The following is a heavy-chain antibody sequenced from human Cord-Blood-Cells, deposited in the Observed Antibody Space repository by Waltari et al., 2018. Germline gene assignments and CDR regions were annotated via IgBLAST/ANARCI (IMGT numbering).Heavy chain of an antibody. Sequence: QVQLVQSGAEVKKPGSSVKVSCKASGGTFSSYAISWVRQDPGQGLEWMGGIIPIFGTANYAQKFQGRVTITADKSTSTAYMELSSLRSEDTAVYYCARDGGYCTGGVCYKVGDYWGQGTLVTVSS. J-gene: IGHJ4*02. CDR3: ARDGGYCTGGVCYKVGDY. CDR1: GGTFSSYA. CDR2: IIPIFGTA. V-gene: IGHV1-69*06. D-gene: IGHD2-8*02.